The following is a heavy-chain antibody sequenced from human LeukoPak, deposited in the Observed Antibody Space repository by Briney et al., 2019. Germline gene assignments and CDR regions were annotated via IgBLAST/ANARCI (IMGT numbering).Heavy chain of an antibody. CDR1: GGSISSYY. CDR2: IYYSGST. V-gene: IGHV4-59*01. Sequence: SETLSLTCTVSGGSISSYYWSWIRQPPGKGLEWIGYIYYSGSTNYNPSLKSRVTISVDTSKNQFSLRLSSVTAADTAVYYCATGTNGAFDIWGQGTMVTVSS. D-gene: IGHD1/OR15-1a*01. CDR3: ATGTNGAFDI. J-gene: IGHJ3*02.